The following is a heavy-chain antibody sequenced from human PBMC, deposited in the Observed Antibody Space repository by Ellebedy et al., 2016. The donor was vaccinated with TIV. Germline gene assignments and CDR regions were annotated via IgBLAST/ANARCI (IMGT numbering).Heavy chain of an antibody. D-gene: IGHD3-10*01. J-gene: IGHJ6*02. Sequence: ASVKVSXXASGYTFTSYGISWVRQAPGQGLEWIGWISAYNGNTNYAQKLQGRVTMTRDTSISTAYMELSRLRSDDTAVYYCARDSKRGVTIGDYYYYYGMDVWGQGTTVTVSS. V-gene: IGHV1-18*01. CDR3: ARDSKRGVTIGDYYYYYGMDV. CDR2: ISAYNGNT. CDR1: GYTFTSYG.